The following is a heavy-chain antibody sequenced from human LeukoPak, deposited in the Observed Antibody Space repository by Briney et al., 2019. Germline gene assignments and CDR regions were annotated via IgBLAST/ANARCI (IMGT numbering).Heavy chain of an antibody. CDR1: VCTFSSYV. CDR3: ALLWTQNGVVDY. CDR2: IIPIFCTE. D-gene: IGHD2/OR15-2a*01. J-gene: IGHJ4*02. Sequence: SVTVSRQASVCTFSSYVISWVRPPGGKGVDWMGRIIPIFCTENYVHKFQGRAMYNPDESTSTAYMGLSSRRSEDTAVYYCALLWTQNGVVDYWGEGTLVTVSS. V-gene: IGHV1-69*13.